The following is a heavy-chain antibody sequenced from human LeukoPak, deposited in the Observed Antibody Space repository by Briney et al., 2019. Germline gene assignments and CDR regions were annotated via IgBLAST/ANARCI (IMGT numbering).Heavy chain of an antibody. V-gene: IGHV4-39*01. Sequence: SETLSLTCAVYGESFSGYYWGWIRQPPGKGLEWIGSIYYSGSTYYNPSLKSRVTISVDTSKNQFSLKLSSVTAADTAVYYCASSYYYDSSGYYHYGMDVWGQGTTVTVS. CDR2: IYYSGST. D-gene: IGHD3-22*01. J-gene: IGHJ6*02. CDR1: GESFSGYY. CDR3: ASSYYYDSSGYYHYGMDV.